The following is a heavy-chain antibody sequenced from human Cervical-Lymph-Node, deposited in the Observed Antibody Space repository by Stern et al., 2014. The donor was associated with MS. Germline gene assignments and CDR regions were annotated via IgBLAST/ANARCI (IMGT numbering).Heavy chain of an antibody. D-gene: IGHD3-22*01. CDR1: GFTFSSYA. V-gene: IGHV3-30-3*01. CDR3: ASLSYYYDSSGYSDAFDI. CDR2: ISYDGSNK. Sequence: VQLVESGGGVVQPGRSLRLSCAASGFTFSSYAMHWVRQAPGKGLEWVAVISYDGSNKYYADSVKGRFTISRDNSKNTLYLQMNSLRAEDTAVYYCASLSYYYDSSGYSDAFDIWGKGTMVTVSS. J-gene: IGHJ3*02.